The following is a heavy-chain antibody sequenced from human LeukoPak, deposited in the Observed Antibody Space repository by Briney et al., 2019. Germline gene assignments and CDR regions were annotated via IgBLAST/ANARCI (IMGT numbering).Heavy chain of an antibody. CDR3: ARERCISTSCSHGMDV. CDR2: INSDGSSA. J-gene: IGHJ6*02. V-gene: IGHV3-74*01. Sequence: GGSLRLSCAASGFTFSSYSMNWVRQAPGKGLVWVSRINSDGSSAAYADSVRGRFTISRDNAKNTLYVQMNSLRAEDTAVYYCARERCISTSCSHGMDVWGQGTTVTVSS. CDR1: GFTFSSYS. D-gene: IGHD2-2*01.